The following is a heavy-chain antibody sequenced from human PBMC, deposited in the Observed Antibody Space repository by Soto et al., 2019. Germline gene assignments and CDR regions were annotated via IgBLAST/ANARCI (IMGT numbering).Heavy chain of an antibody. D-gene: IGHD6-19*01. CDR1: GFTFSSYG. Sequence: PGGSLRLSCAASGFTFSSYGMHWVRQAPGKGLEWVAVIWYDGSNKYYADSVKGRFTISRDNSKNTLYLQMNSLRAEDTAVYYCARDLRGDSSGWYDYWGQGTLVTVSS. J-gene: IGHJ4*02. CDR3: ARDLRGDSSGWYDY. CDR2: IWYDGSNK. V-gene: IGHV3-33*01.